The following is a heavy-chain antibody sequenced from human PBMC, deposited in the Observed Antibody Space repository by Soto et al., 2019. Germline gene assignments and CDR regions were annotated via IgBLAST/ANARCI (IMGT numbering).Heavy chain of an antibody. D-gene: IGHD6-13*01. CDR3: ARAYSSSWYVC. Sequence: PSETLSLTCTVSGGSISSYYWSWIRQPPGKGLEWIGYIYYSGSTNYNPSLKSRVTISVDTSKNQFSLKLSTVTAADTAVDYCARAYSSSWYVCWGQGTLVTVSS. CDR2: IYYSGST. CDR1: GGSISSYY. V-gene: IGHV4-59*01. J-gene: IGHJ5*01.